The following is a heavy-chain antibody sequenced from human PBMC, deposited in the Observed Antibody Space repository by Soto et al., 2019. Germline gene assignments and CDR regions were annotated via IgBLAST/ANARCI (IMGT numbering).Heavy chain of an antibody. V-gene: IGHV4-34*01. D-gene: IGHD3-9*01. CDR1: GGSFSGYY. J-gene: IGHJ6*02. CDR3: ARWGHILTGLPYYYYGMDV. CDR2: INHSGST. Sequence: QVQLQQWGAGLLKPSETLSLTCAVYGGSFSGYYWSWIRQPPGKGLEWIGEINHSGSTNYNPSLKSRVTISVDTSKNQFSLKLSSVTAADTAVYYCARWGHILTGLPYYYYGMDVWGQGTTVTVSS.